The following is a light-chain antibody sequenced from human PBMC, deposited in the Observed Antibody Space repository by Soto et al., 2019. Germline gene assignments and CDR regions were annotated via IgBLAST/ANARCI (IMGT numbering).Light chain of an antibody. CDR3: QQYNNWPTWT. J-gene: IGKJ1*01. Sequence: EIVMTQSPATLSVSPGERATLSCWASQSVSSNLAWYQQKPGQAPRLLIYGASTRATGIPARFSGSGSGTAFTLTISSLQSEDFAVYYCQQYNNWPTWTFGQGTKVEIK. CDR1: QSVSSN. V-gene: IGKV3-15*01. CDR2: GAS.